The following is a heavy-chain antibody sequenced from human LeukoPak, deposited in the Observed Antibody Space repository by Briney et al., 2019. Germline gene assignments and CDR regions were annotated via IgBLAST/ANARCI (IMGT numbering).Heavy chain of an antibody. J-gene: IGHJ4*02. Sequence: PGGSLRLSCAASGFTFSSYAMHWVRQAPGKGLEWVAVISYDGSNKYYADSVKGRFTISRDNSKNTLYLQMNSLRAEDTAVYYCAKNPEKITGDEYYFDYWGQGTLVTVSS. CDR3: AKNPEKITGDEYYFDY. D-gene: IGHD7-27*01. CDR2: ISYDGSNK. V-gene: IGHV3-30-3*01. CDR1: GFTFSSYA.